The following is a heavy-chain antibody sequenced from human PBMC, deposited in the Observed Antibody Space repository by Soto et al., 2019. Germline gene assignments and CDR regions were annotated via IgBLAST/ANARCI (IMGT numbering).Heavy chain of an antibody. V-gene: IGHV3-23*01. CDR1: VFTFDDYA. J-gene: IGHJ4*02. CDR3: AKSRVQGWTKGLYDH. D-gene: IGHD1-1*01. CDR2: ISESGDST. Sequence: PGGSLRLSCAASVFTFDDYAMHWVRQAPGKGLEWVSGISESGDSTSYAESVRGRFTISRDDSKNTLYLQMNSLRAEDTAVYSCAKSRVQGWTKGLYDHWGQGT.